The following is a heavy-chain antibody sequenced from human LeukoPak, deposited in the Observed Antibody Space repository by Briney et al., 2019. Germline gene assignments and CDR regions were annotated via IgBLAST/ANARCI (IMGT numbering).Heavy chain of an antibody. CDR2: IYYSGTA. V-gene: IGHV4-30-4*01. CDR1: GGSLSSSDHY. D-gene: IGHD6-13*01. Sequence: SETLSLTCTVSGGSLSSSDHYWSWIRQPPGKGLEWIAYIYYSGTAYYNPSPRSRVSISVDTSKNQFSLKLSSVTAADTAVYYCARGDSSSWSFKIWGQGTLVTVSS. CDR3: ARGDSSSWSFKI. J-gene: IGHJ4*02.